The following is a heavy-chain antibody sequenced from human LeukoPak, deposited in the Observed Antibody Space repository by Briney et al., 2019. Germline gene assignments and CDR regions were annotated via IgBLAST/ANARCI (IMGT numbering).Heavy chain of an antibody. CDR1: GFTFSRSA. J-gene: IGHJ4*02. CDR3: ATGEMPNDY. D-gene: IGHD2-2*01. CDR2: ISISGETT. V-gene: IGHV3-23*01. Sequence: TGGSLRLSCEVSGFTFSRSAMSWVRQAPGKGLEWVSGISISGETTYYADSVQGRFPISRDNSKNTAYLELSSLRAQDMPVHYCATGEMPNDYWGQGVLVTVSS.